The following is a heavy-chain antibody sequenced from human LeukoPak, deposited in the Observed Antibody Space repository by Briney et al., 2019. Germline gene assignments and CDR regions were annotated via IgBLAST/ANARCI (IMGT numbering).Heavy chain of an antibody. CDR2: INHSGST. D-gene: IGHD3-3*01. J-gene: IGHJ6*02. CDR3: AREKVLRPWYYYYYGMDV. CDR1: GGSFSGYY. Sequence: SGTLSLTCAVYGGSFSGYYWSWIRQPPGKGLEWIGEINHSGSTNYNPSLKSRVTISVDTSKNQFSLKLSSVTAADTAVYYCAREKVLRPWYYYYYGMDVWGQGTTVTVSS. V-gene: IGHV4-34*01.